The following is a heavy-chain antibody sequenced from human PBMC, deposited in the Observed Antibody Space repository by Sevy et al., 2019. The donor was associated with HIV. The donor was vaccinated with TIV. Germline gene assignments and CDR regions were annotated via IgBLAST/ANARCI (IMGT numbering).Heavy chain of an antibody. J-gene: IGHJ6*02. CDR3: ARDRVADAKSTYYYYYYGMDV. CDR2: IYYSGST. V-gene: IGHV4-30-4*01. D-gene: IGHD6-19*01. Sequence: TLSLTCTVSGGSISSGDYYWSWIRQPPGKGLEWIGYIYYSGSTYYNPSLKSRVTISVDTSKNQFALKLSSGTAADTAVYYCARDRVADAKSTYYYYYYGMDVWGQGTTVTVSS. CDR1: GGSISSGDYY.